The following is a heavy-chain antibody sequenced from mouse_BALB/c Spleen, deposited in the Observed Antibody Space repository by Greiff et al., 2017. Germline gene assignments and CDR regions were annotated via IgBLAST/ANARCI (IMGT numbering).Heavy chain of an antibody. CDR3: ARSGHYYGSSYACFAY. CDR1: GYTFTSYW. CDR2: IDPSDSET. V-gene: IGHV1-69*02. J-gene: IGHJ3*01. Sequence: QVQLQQPGAELVKPGAPVKLSCKASGYTFTSYWMNWVKQRPGRGLEWIGRIDPSDSETHYNQKFKDKATLTVDKSSSTAYIQLSSLTSEDSAVYYCARSGHYYGSSYACFAYWGQGTLVTVSA. D-gene: IGHD1-1*01.